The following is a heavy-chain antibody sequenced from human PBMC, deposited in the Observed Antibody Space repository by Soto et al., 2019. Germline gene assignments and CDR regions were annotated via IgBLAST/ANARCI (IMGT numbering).Heavy chain of an antibody. V-gene: IGHV3-11*06. J-gene: IGHJ5*02. D-gene: IGHD2-21*01. CDR2: ISPRSTFR. Sequence: LRLSCATSGFSFSDSYMSWIRQAPGKGLEWISYISPRSTFRDYAESVKGRFTISRDSVKNSLYLQMNNLTAGDTGVYYCARGGGGGLFDPWGQGSLVTVSS. CDR1: GFSFSDSY. CDR3: ARGGGGGLFDP.